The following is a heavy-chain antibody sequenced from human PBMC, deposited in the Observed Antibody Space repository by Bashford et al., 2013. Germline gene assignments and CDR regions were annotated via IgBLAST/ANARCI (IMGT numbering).Heavy chain of an antibody. CDR2: ISWDGGST. CDR3: AKDLYVTCSSTSCYAPGGTYYYYYYMDV. J-gene: IGHJ6*03. CDR1: GFTFDDYA. D-gene: IGHD2-2*01. V-gene: IGHV3-43D*04. Sequence: GSLRLSCAASGFTFDDYAMHWVRQAPGKGLEWVSLISWDGGSTYYADSVKGRFTISRDNSKNSLYLQMNSLRAEDTALYYCAKDLYVTCSSTSCYAPGGTYYYYYYMDVWAKGPRSPS.